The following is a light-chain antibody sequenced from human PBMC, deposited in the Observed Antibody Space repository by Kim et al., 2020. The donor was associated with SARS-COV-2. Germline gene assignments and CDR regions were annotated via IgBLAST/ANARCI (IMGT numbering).Light chain of an antibody. CDR2: AAS. CDR1: QGISRY. Sequence: DIQLTQSPSSLSASVGDRVSITCRASQGISRYLTWYQQEPGKAPKLLIYAASTLQRGVPSRFSGSGSGTDFTLTISSLQPEDFATYYCQQFNTYPPTFGPGTKVDIK. V-gene: IGKV1-9*01. CDR3: QQFNTYPPT. J-gene: IGKJ3*01.